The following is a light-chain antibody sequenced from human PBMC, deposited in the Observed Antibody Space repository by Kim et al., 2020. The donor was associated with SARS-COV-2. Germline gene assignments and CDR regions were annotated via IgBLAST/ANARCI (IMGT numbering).Light chain of an antibody. Sequence: QSALTQPRSVSGSPGQSVTISCTGTSSDVGGYNYVSWYQQHPGKAPKLMIHDVSKRPSGVPDRFSGSKSGNTASLTISGLQTEDEADYYCCSHAGSCAHWVFGGGTQLTVL. CDR1: SSDVGGYNY. J-gene: IGLJ3*02. CDR2: DVS. V-gene: IGLV2-11*01. CDR3: CSHAGSCAHWV.